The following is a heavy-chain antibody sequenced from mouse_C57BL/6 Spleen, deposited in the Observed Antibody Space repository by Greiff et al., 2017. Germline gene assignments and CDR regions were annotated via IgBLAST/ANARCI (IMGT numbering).Heavy chain of an antibody. Sequence: QVTLKVSGPGILQPSQTLSLTCSFSGFSLSTFGMGVGWIRQPSGKGLEWLAHIWWDDDKYYNPALKSRLTISKDTTKNQVVLQIANVYTADTATYYCARSHYYGSSLYAMDYWGQGTSVTVSS. CDR1: GFSLSTFGMG. CDR3: ARSHYYGSSLYAMDY. D-gene: IGHD1-1*01. J-gene: IGHJ4*01. CDR2: IWWDDDK. V-gene: IGHV8-8*01.